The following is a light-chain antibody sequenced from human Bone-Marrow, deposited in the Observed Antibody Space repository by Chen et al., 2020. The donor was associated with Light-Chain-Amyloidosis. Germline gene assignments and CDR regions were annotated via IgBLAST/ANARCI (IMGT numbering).Light chain of an antibody. V-gene: IGKV1-5*03. J-gene: IGKJ5*01. CDR3: QQYTTLAVT. Sequence: IQMTQSPSTLSASVGDRVTITCRASQSVNKWLAWYQQKPGKAPNLLIYKATTLQSGVPSRFSGSGSGTEFTLTISSLQPDDFATYFCQQYTTLAVTFGQGTRLEIK. CDR1: QSVNKW. CDR2: KAT.